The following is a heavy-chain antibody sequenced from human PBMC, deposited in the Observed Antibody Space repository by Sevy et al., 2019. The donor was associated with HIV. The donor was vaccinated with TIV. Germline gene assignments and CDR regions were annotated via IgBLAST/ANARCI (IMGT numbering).Heavy chain of an antibody. Sequence: GGSLRLSCTASGFTFGDYAMSWFRQAPGKGLEWVGFIRSKAYGGTTEYAASGKGRFTISRDDSKSIAYLQMNSLKTEDTAVYYCTRRGDGYKDYYYYYYMDVWGKGTTVTVSS. CDR3: TRRGDGYKDYYYYYYMDV. J-gene: IGHJ6*03. CDR1: GFTFGDYA. V-gene: IGHV3-49*03. D-gene: IGHD3-10*01. CDR2: IRSKAYGGTT.